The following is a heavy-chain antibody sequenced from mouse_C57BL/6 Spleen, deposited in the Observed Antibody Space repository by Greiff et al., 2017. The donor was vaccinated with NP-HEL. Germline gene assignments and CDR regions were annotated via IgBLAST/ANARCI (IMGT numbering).Heavy chain of an antibody. D-gene: IGHD2-5*01. V-gene: IGHV1-85*01. CDR3: ATDSNYPWFAY. CDR1: GYTFTSYD. J-gene: IGHJ3*01. Sequence: QVQLKESGPELVKPGASVKLSCKASGYTFTSYDINWVKQRPGQGLEWIGWIYPRDGSTKYNEKFKGKATLTVDTSSSTAYMELHSLTSEDSAVYFGATDSNYPWFAYWGQGTLVTVSA. CDR2: IYPRDGST.